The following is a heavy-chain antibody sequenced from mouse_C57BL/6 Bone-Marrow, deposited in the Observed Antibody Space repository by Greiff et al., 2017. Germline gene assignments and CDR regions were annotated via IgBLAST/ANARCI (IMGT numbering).Heavy chain of an antibody. CDR1: GFNIKDDY. V-gene: IGHV14-4*01. J-gene: IGHJ2*01. CDR3: TTGHYYY. CDR2: IDPGNGDT. Sequence: EVQLQQSGAELVRPGASVQLSCTASGFNIKDDYMHWVKQRPEQGLEWIGWIDPGNGDTEYASQFQGKATITADTSSNTAYRQLSSLTSEDTAVYYCTTGHYYYWGQGTTLTVSS. D-gene: IGHD1-1*01.